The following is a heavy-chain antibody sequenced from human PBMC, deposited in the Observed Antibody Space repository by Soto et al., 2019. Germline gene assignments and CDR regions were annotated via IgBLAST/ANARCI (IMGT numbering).Heavy chain of an antibody. CDR1: GGSLSGYY. V-gene: IGHV4-34*01. D-gene: IGHD1-1*01. Sequence: SETLSLTCAVYGGSLSGYYGNWIRQSPGKGLEWIGEINYSGITNYNPSLKSRVTISIDTSKNQFSLNLSSVTAADTAVYYCARTRNMDVWGQGTTVTVSS. J-gene: IGHJ6*02. CDR3: ARTRNMDV. CDR2: INYSGIT.